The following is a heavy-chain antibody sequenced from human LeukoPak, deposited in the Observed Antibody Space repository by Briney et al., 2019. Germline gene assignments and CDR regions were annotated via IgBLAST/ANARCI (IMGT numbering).Heavy chain of an antibody. CDR1: GGSISSYY. Sequence: SETLSLTCTVSGGSISSYYWSWIRQPPGKGLEWIGYIYYSGSTYYNPSLKSRVTISVDTSKNQFSLKLSSVTAADTAVYYCARDLIERFGEFYYGMDVWGQGTTVTVSS. V-gene: IGHV4-59*12. CDR2: IYYSGST. J-gene: IGHJ6*02. CDR3: ARDLIERFGEFYYGMDV. D-gene: IGHD3-10*01.